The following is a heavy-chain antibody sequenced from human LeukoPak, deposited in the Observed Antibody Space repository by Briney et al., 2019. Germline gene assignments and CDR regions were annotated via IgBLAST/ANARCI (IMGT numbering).Heavy chain of an antibody. J-gene: IGHJ6*02. CDR1: GFIVSSNY. V-gene: IGHV3-53*01. D-gene: IGHD1-26*01. CDR3: ASGNSASHYVEYYYGMDV. CDR2: IYSGGRT. Sequence: PGGSLRLSCAASGFIVSSNYMSWVRQAPGKGLEWVSVIYSGGRTYYADSVKGRFTISRDSSKNTLYLQMNSLRAEDTAVYYCASGNSASHYVEYYYGMDVWGQGTTVTVSS.